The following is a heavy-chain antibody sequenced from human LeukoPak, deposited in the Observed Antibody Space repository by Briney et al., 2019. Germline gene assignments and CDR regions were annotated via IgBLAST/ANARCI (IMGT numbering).Heavy chain of an antibody. V-gene: IGHV3-30-3*01. CDR1: GFTFSSYA. D-gene: IGHD4-17*01. CDR3: ARDFAVTTGDY. J-gene: IGHJ4*02. Sequence: GRSLRLSCAASGFTFSSYAMHWVRQAPGKGLEWVAVISYDGSNKYYADSVKGRFTISRDNSKNTLYLQMNSLRAEDTVVYYCARDFAVTTGDYWGQGALVTVSS. CDR2: ISYDGSNK.